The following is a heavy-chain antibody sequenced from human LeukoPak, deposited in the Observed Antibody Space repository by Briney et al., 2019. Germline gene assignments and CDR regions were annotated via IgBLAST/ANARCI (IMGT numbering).Heavy chain of an antibody. V-gene: IGHV4-59*01. CDR1: GDSISSYY. CDR3: ARDEPPRDFWSGYNRGEYLQH. D-gene: IGHD3-3*01. Sequence: PSETLSLTCTVSGDSISSYYWSWIRQPPGKGLEWIGYIYYSGSTNYNPSLKSRVTISVDTSKNQFSLKLSSVTAADTAVYYCARDEPPRDFWSGYNRGEYLQHWGQGTLVTVSS. CDR2: IYYSGST. J-gene: IGHJ1*01.